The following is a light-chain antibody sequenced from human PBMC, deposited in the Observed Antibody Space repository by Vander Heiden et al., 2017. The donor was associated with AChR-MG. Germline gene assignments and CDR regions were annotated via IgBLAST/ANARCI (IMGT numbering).Light chain of an antibody. CDR1: QSVSSSY. J-gene: IGKJ2*01. V-gene: IGKV3-20*01. Sequence: EIVLTQSPGTLSLSPGERATLSCSSSQSVSSSYLAWYQQKPGQAPRLLSYGASSRATGIPDRFSGSGSGTDFTLTISRLEPEDFAVYYCQQYGSSREYTFGQGTKLEIK. CDR3: QQYGSSREYT. CDR2: GAS.